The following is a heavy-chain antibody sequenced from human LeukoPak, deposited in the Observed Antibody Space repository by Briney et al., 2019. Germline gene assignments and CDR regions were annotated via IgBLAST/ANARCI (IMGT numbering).Heavy chain of an antibody. CDR1: GFSFSSYA. Sequence: GGSLRLSCAASGFSFSSYAMNWARQAPGKGLEWVASIDSSSSHIYYADSVKGRFTISRDNTKSSLYLQMNSLRAEDMAVYYCARGYCGGDCYGDWGQGTLVTVSS. D-gene: IGHD2-21*02. J-gene: IGHJ1*01. V-gene: IGHV3-21*01. CDR3: ARGYCGGDCYGD. CDR2: IDSSSSHI.